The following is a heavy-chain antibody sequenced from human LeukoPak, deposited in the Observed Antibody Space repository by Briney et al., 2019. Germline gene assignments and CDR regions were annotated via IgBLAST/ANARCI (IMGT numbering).Heavy chain of an antibody. CDR2: ISGSGGST. CDR1: GFTFSSYA. D-gene: IGHD3-10*01. Sequence: GGSLRLSCAASGFTFSSYAMSWVRQAPGKGLEWVSAISGSGGSTYYADSVKGRFTISRDNSKNTLYLQMNSLRAEDTALYYCAKDRGLTMVLFGFDYWGQGTLVTVSS. CDR3: AKDRGLTMVLFGFDY. V-gene: IGHV3-23*01. J-gene: IGHJ4*02.